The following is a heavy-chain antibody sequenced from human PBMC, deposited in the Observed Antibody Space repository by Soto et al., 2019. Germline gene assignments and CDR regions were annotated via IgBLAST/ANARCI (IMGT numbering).Heavy chain of an antibody. D-gene: IGHD3-16*01. CDR1: GGSISSSSYY. CDR3: AHTWGLPFDY. J-gene: IGHJ4*02. CDR2: IYYSGST. V-gene: IGHV4-39*07. Sequence: SETLSLTCTVSGGSISSSSYYWGWIRQPPGKGLEWIGSIYYSGSTYYNPSLKSRVTISVDTSKNQFSLKLSSVTAADTAVYYCAHTWGLPFDYWGQGTQVTVSS.